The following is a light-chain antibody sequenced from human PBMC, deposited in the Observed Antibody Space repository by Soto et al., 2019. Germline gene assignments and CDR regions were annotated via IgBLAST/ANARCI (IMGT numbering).Light chain of an antibody. Sequence: QSVLTQPPSVSGAPVQRVTISCTGSSSNIGAGYDVHWYQQLPGTAPKLLIYGNSNRPSGVPDRFSGSKSGTSASLAITGLQAEDEAGYYCQSYDSSLSGYVVFGGGTKLTVL. V-gene: IGLV1-40*01. J-gene: IGLJ2*01. CDR2: GNS. CDR3: QSYDSSLSGYVV. CDR1: SSNIGAGYD.